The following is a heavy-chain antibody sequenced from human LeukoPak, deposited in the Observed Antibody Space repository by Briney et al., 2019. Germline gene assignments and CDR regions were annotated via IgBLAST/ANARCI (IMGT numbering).Heavy chain of an antibody. CDR1: GGSFRGYY. D-gene: IGHD6-6*01. V-gene: IGHV4-34*01. CDR2: INHSGST. CDR3: AREGSSSDPGWFDP. Sequence: SETLSLTCAVEGGSFRGYYWSWIRQPPGKGLEWIGEINHSGSTNYNPSLKSRVTISVDTSKNQFSLKLSSVTAADTAVYYCAREGSSSDPGWFDPWGQGTLVTVSS. J-gene: IGHJ5*02.